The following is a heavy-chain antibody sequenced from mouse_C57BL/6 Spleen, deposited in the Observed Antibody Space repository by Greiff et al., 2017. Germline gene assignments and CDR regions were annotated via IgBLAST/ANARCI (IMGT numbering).Heavy chain of an antibody. CDR2: IDPSDSYT. CDR1: GYTFTSYW. CDR3: ARPYDYDLYYFDG. J-gene: IGHJ2*01. Sequence: VQLQQPGAELVMPGASVKLSCKASGYTFTSYWMHWVKQRPGQGLEWIGEIDPSDSYTNYNQKFKGKSTVTVDKSSSTAYMQLSSLTSEDSAVYYCARPYDYDLYYFDGWGKGTTLTVSS. D-gene: IGHD2-4*01. V-gene: IGHV1-69*01.